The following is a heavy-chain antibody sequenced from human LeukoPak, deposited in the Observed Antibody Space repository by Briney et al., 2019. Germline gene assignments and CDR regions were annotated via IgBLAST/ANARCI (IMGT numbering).Heavy chain of an antibody. D-gene: IGHD6-19*01. CDR2: ISNYNGYT. J-gene: IGHJ4*02. CDR3: ARDLGAAGWTSSGWFTTPDY. V-gene: IGHV1-18*01. CDR1: GYPFTSYG. Sequence: ASVKVSCKASGYPFTSYGISWVRQVPGQGLEWTGWISNYNGYTKYADKFQGGVTMTTDTSTTTAHMELRSLRSGDTAVYYCARDLGAAGWTSSGWFTTPDYWGQGTLVTVSS.